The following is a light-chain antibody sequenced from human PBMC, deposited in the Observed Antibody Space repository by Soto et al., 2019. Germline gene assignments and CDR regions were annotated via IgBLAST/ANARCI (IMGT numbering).Light chain of an antibody. Sequence: DIQLTQAPSFLSASVGDTVTITCRASQGISTYLAWYQQKPGKAPKNLIYGASTLQSGVPSRFSGSGSGTEFTLTIRSLQPADFATYYCKGHSTFPRTFGPGTKVEIK. V-gene: IGKV1-9*01. CDR1: QGISTY. CDR2: GAS. CDR3: KGHSTFPRT. J-gene: IGKJ1*01.